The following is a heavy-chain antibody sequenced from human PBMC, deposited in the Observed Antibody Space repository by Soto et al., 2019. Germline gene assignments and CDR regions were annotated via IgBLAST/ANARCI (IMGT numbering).Heavy chain of an antibody. J-gene: IGHJ4*02. CDR3: ARTLDYYDSSGYYLYFDY. D-gene: IGHD3-22*01. Sequence: PTLVNPTQTLTLTCTFSGFSLSTSGMRVSWIRQPPGKALEWLARIDWDDDKFYSTSLKTRLTIPKDTSKNQVVLTMTNMDPVDTATYYCARTLDYYDSSGYYLYFDYWGQGTLVTVSS. CDR2: IDWDDDK. CDR1: GFSLSTSGMR. V-gene: IGHV2-70*04.